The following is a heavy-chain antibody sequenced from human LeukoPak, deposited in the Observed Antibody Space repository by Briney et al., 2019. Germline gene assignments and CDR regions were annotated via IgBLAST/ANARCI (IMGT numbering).Heavy chain of an antibody. V-gene: IGHV3-7*04. J-gene: IGHJ5*02. CDR2: IKQDGTEK. D-gene: IGHD3-3*01. CDR3: ARDFVLNWFDP. CDR1: GFTFTNYW. Sequence: PGGSLRLSCAASGFTFTNYWMSWVRPAPGSGLEWVANIKQDGTEKYYVDSVKGRFTISRDNAKNSLYLQMNSLRAEDTAVYYCARDFVLNWFDPWGQGTLVTVSS.